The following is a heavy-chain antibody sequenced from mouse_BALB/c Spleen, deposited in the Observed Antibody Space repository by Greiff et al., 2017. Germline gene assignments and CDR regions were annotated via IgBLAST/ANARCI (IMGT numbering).Heavy chain of an antibody. CDR3: ARGGTSWFAY. V-gene: IGHV14-3*02. J-gene: IGHJ3*01. CDR2: IDPANGNT. Sequence: VQLKQSGAELVKPGASVKLSCTASGFNFKDTYMHWVKQRPEQGLEWIGRIDPANGNTKYDPKFQGKATITADTSSNTAYLQLSSLTSEDTAVYYCARGGTSWFAYWGQGTLVTVSA. CDR1: GFNFKDTY. D-gene: IGHD3-3*01.